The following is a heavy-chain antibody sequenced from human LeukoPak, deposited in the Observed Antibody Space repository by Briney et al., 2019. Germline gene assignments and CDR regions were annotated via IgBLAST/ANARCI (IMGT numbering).Heavy chain of an antibody. D-gene: IGHD3-16*01. CDR2: INHSGST. CDR3: ARRGTFGAGRSTDY. J-gene: IGHJ4*02. CDR1: GGSFSGYY. V-gene: IGHV4-34*01. Sequence: SSETLSLTCAVYGGSFSGYYWSWIRQPPGKGLEWIGEINHSGSTNYNPSLKSRVTISVDTSKNQFSLKLSSVTAADTAVYYCARRGTFGAGRSTDYWGQGTLVTVSS.